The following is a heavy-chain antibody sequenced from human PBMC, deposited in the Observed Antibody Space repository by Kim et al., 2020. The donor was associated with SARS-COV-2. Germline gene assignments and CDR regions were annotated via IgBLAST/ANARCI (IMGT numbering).Heavy chain of an antibody. CDR2: INHSGST. V-gene: IGHV4-34*01. CDR3: ARGRHDILTGYYFRGWFDP. D-gene: IGHD3-9*01. Sequence: SETLSLTCAVYGGSFSGYYWSWIRQPPGKGLEWIGEINHSGSTNYNPSLKSRVTISVDTSKNQFSLKLSSVTAADTAVYYCARGRHDILTGYYFRGWFDPWGQGTLVTVSS. CDR1: GGSFSGYY. J-gene: IGHJ5*02.